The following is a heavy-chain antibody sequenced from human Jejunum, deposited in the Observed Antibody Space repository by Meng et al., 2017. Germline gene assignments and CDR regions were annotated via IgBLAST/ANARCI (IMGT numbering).Heavy chain of an antibody. D-gene: IGHD1-7*01. V-gene: IGHV4-4*02. CDR3: ARGWKYAWFN. J-gene: IGHJ4*02. Sequence: QVQLQESGPGLVRPSGALSLTCAVSGGFSSIYWWSWLRQPPGKGLEWIGEIHQSGSSNYNPSLKSRLTMSVDESKNHFSLKLNSVTAADTAVYYCARGWKYAWFNWGQGTLVTVSS. CDR1: GGFSSIYW. CDR2: IHQSGSS.